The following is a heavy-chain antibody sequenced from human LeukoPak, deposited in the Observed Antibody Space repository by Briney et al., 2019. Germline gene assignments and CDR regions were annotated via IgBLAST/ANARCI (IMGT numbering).Heavy chain of an antibody. CDR2: ISSSGSTI. CDR1: GFTFSSYE. D-gene: IGHD6-19*01. Sequence: PGGSLRLSCAASGFTFSSYEMNWVRQAPGKGLEWVSYISSSGSTIYYADSVKGRFTISRDNDKNSAYLQLNSLRVEDTAMYYCARSVEGNFDQWGQGTLVTVSS. J-gene: IGHJ4*02. CDR3: ARSVEGNFDQ. V-gene: IGHV3-48*03.